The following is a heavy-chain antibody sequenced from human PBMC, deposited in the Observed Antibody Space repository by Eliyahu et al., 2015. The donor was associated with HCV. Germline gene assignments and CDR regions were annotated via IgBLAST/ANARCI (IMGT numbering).Heavy chain of an antibody. CDR3: AREPITIFGXVTTYYYGMDV. Sequence: EVQLVESGGGLVQPGGSLRLSCAASGFTFSSYXMTWVRQAPGKGLEWVSYISSSSSTXYYADSXKGRFTISRDNXKNSLXLQMNSXRAEDTAVYYCAREPITIFGXVTTYYYGMDVWGQGTTVTVSS. CDR1: GFTFSSYX. V-gene: IGHV3-48*01. J-gene: IGHJ6*02. D-gene: IGHD3-3*01. CDR2: ISSSSSTX.